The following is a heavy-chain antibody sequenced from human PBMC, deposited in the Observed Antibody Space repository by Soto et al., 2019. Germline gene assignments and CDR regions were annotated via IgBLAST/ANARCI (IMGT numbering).Heavy chain of an antibody. CDR2: ISSSSSYI. CDR1: GFTFSSYS. J-gene: IGHJ6*03. V-gene: IGHV3-21*01. D-gene: IGHD2-15*01. CDR3: ARESSPFCSGGSCYSSYYYYYYYMDV. Sequence: GGSLRLSCAASGFTFSSYSMNWVRQAPGKGLEWVSSISSSSSYIYYADSVKGRFTISRDNAKNSLYLQMNSLRAEDTAVYYCARESSPFCSGGSCYSSYYYYYYYMDVWGKGTTVTVSS.